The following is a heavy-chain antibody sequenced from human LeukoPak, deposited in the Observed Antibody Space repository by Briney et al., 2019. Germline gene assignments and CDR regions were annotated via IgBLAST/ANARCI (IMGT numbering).Heavy chain of an antibody. CDR2: ISGSGGSA. V-gene: IGHV3-23*01. CDR1: GFTFSSYA. J-gene: IGHJ4*02. D-gene: IGHD6-19*01. Sequence: PGGSLRLSCAASGFTFSSYAMSWVRQAPGKGLEWVSAISGSGGSAYYADSVKGRFTISRDNSKNTLYLQMNSLRAEDTAVYYCAEDSGWFEYYFDYWGQGTLVTVSS. CDR3: AEDSGWFEYYFDY.